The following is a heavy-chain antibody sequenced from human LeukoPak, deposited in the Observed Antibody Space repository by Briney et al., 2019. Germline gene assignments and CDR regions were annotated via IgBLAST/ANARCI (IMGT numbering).Heavy chain of an antibody. CDR3: ARSGRGGAFDI. D-gene: IGHD1-26*01. Sequence: GGSLRLSCAAAGFTFDDYAMHWVRHAPGKGLVWVSRFYSDGSRTNYADSVKGRFTISGDNAKNTGDVQMNSLRAEDTAVYYCARSGRGGAFDIWGQGTMVTVSS. V-gene: IGHV3-74*01. CDR1: GFTFDDYA. CDR2: FYSDGSRT. J-gene: IGHJ3*02.